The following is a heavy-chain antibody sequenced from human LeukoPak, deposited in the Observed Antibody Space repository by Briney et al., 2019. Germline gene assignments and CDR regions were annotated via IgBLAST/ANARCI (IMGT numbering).Heavy chain of an antibody. D-gene: IGHD2-21*02. J-gene: IGHJ2*01. CDR3: AGAVVMTAKHSWYFDL. V-gene: IGHV4-39*07. CDR2: INHSGFI. Sequence: SPTLSLTCTVSGGSISSSSYYWAWIRRPPGKGLARFGEINHSGFITFNPSLNSRVTISGDTSKSQCSLKLTSVTAADTAVYYCAGAVVMTAKHSWYFDLWGRGTLVTVSS. CDR1: GGSISSSSYY.